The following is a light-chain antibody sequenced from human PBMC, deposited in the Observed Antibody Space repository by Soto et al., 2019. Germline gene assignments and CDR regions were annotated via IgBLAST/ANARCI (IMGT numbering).Light chain of an antibody. CDR2: TAS. CDR1: QGISSY. CDR3: QKYNSDPWT. V-gene: IGKV1-27*01. J-gene: IGKJ1*01. Sequence: DIQMTQSPSTLSASVGDRVTITCRASQGISSYLFWYQQKPGNDPKLLIYTASTLQSGVPARFSGSGSGTDFTLTISRLQPEDVATYYCQKYNSDPWTFGQGTKVDI.